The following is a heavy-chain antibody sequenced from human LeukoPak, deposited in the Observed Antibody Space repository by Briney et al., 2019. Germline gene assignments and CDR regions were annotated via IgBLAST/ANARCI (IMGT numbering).Heavy chain of an antibody. CDR1: GYSFTSYC. CDR2: IYPGDSGP. CDR3: GMSGNRVPLQDDVFDV. J-gene: IGHJ3*01. D-gene: IGHD1-26*01. Sequence: GESLKISCKISGYSFTSYCIGWVRQMPGKGLEWMGIIYPGDSGPTYSPSFQGQVTISVDKSINTAYLQWSSLQASDTAMYYCGMSGNRVPLQDDVFDVWGQGTMVTVST. V-gene: IGHV5-51*01.